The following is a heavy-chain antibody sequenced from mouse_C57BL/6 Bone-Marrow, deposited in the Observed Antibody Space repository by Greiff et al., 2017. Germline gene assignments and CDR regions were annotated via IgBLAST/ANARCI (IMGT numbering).Heavy chain of an antibody. V-gene: IGHV5-6*01. CDR3: ARQGTGGFAY. Sequence: EVNVVESGGDLVKPGGSLKLSCAASGFTFSSYGMSWVRQTPDKRLEWVATISSGGSYTYYPDSVKGRFTISRDNAKNTLYLQMSSLMSEDTAMFYCARQGTGGFAYWGQGTLVTVSA. CDR2: ISSGGSYT. CDR1: GFTFSSYG. J-gene: IGHJ3*01. D-gene: IGHD4-1*01.